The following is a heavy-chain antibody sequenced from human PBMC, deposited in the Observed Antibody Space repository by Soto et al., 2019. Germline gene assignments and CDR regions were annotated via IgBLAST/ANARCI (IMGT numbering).Heavy chain of an antibody. CDR2: IIPIFGTA. Sequence: SVKVSCKASGGTFSSYAISWVRQAPGQGLEWMGGIIPIFGTANYAQKFQGRVTITADESTSTAYMELSSLRSEDTAVYYCARGLIAAAGPFDPWGQGTLVTVSS. J-gene: IGHJ5*02. D-gene: IGHD6-13*01. V-gene: IGHV1-69*13. CDR1: GGTFSSYA. CDR3: ARGLIAAAGPFDP.